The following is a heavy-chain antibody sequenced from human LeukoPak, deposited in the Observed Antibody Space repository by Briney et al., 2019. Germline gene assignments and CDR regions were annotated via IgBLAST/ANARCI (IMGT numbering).Heavy chain of an antibody. J-gene: IGHJ3*02. Sequence: GGSLRLSCAASEFSFKSYGMHWVRQAPGRGLEWMAVISFDGTDIYYADSVEGRFTISRNNSKNTLYLQMNSLRAEDTAVYYCARGERGYCSSTSCPKTPAFDIWGQGTVVTVSS. CDR1: EFSFKSYG. CDR3: ARGERGYCSSTSCPKTPAFDI. D-gene: IGHD2-2*01. CDR2: ISFDGTDI. V-gene: IGHV3-33*08.